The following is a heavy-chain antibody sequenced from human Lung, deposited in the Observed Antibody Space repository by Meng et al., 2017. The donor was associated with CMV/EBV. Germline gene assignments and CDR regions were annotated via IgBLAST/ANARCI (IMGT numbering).Heavy chain of an antibody. CDR3: LGDRLGGRLFDY. V-gene: IGHV3-21*01. D-gene: IGHD2-15*01. J-gene: IGHJ4*02. CDR2: INSISTFI. CDR1: GFTFSSFS. Sequence: GGSLRLXCAASGFTFSSFSMNWVRQAPGKGLEWVSSINSISTFIYYAYSVKARFTISRDNAKNSLYLHMSSLRAEDTAVYFCLGDRLGGRLFDYWGQGTLVTVSS.